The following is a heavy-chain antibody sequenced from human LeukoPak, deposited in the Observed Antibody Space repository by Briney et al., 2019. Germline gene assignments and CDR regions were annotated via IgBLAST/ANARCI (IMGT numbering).Heavy chain of an antibody. V-gene: IGHV4-61*02. CDR2: IYTSGST. D-gene: IGHD6-19*01. CDR3: ARIAVAGARGPWFDP. J-gene: IGHJ5*02. CDR1: GGSISSGSYY. Sequence: PSQTLSLTCTVSGGSISSGSYYWSWIRQPAGKGLEWIGRIYTSGSTNYNPSLKSRVTISVDTSKNQFSLKLSFVTAADTAVYYCARIAVAGARGPWFDPWGQGTLVTVSS.